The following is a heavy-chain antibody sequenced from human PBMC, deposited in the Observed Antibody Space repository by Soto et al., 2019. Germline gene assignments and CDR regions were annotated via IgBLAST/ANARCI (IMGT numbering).Heavy chain of an antibody. CDR1: GFTFSSYS. D-gene: IGHD3-10*01. J-gene: IGHJ4*02. Sequence: GGSLRLSCAASGFTFSSYSMNWVRQAPGKGLEWVSSISSSSSYIYYADSVKGRFTISRDNAKNSLYLQMNSLRAEDTAVYYCARDMFTEDLMVRGVITHFGGGQGTLVTVSS. CDR2: ISSSSSYI. V-gene: IGHV3-21*01. CDR3: ARDMFTEDLMVRGVITHFG.